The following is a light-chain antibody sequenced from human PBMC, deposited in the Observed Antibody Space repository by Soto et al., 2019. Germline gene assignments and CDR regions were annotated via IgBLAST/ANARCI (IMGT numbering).Light chain of an antibody. CDR3: TAFSANRVYL. J-gene: IGLJ1*01. Sequence: QSVLAQPISVSLSPGQSITISCSGNSNDIGTYDYVCWYQQHPGKAPRLLIHGVHNRSPGISGRFSASKSGLTASLTISGLQAEDEADYYCTAFSANRVYLFGPGTKVTVL. CDR2: GVH. CDR1: SNDIGTYDY. V-gene: IGLV2-14*01.